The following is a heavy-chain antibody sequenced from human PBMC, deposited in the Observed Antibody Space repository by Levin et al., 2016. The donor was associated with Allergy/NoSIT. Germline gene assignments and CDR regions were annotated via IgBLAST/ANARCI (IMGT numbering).Heavy chain of an antibody. CDR2: IYTSGST. Sequence: SETLSLTCTVSGGSISSYYWSWIRQPAGKGLEWIGRIYTSGSTNYNPSLKSRVTMSVDTSKNQFSLKLSSVTAADTAVYYCARDHRRDCSGGSCYGRGWFDPWGQGTLVTVSS. J-gene: IGHJ5*02. CDR3: ARDHRRDCSGGSCYGRGWFDP. CDR1: GGSISSYY. D-gene: IGHD2-15*01. V-gene: IGHV4-4*07.